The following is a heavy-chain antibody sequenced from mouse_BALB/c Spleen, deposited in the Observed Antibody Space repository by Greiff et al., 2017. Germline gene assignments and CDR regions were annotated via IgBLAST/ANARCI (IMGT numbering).Heavy chain of an antibody. J-gene: IGHJ4*01. V-gene: IGHV3-6*02. D-gene: IGHD1-1*01. CDR1: GYSITSGYY. Sequence: EVQLVESGPGLVKPSQSLSLTCSVTGYSITSGYYWNWIRQFPGNKLEWMGYISYDGSNNYNPSLKNRISITRDTSKNQFFLKLNSVTTEDTATYYCAKFITTVVATENYAMDYWGQGTSVTVSS. CDR2: ISYDGSN. CDR3: AKFITTVVATENYAMDY.